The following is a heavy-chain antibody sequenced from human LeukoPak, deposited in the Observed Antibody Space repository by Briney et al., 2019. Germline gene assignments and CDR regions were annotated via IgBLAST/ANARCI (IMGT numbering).Heavy chain of an antibody. CDR3: AALYSSGWPLDY. CDR2: FDPEDGET. D-gene: IGHD6-19*01. CDR1: GYTLTELS. J-gene: IGHJ4*02. V-gene: IGHV1-24*01. Sequence: GASVKVSCKVSGYTLTELSIQWVRQAPGKGLEWMGGFDPEDGETIYAQKFQGRVTMTEDTSTDTAYMEMSSLRSEDTAVYYCAALYSSGWPLDYWGQGTLVTVSS.